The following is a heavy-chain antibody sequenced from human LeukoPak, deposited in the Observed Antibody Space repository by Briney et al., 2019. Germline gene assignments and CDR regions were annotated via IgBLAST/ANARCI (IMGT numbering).Heavy chain of an antibody. CDR3: ARHSSYPIGFDE. CDR2: IYYIGIT. CDR1: GGSISSTSYY. J-gene: IGHJ4*02. Sequence: PSETLSLTRTVSGGSISSTSYYGGWIRHPPGKGLEWIGSIYYIGITYYNPSLKSRVTISVDTSKNLFSLRLSSVTAAYTAVYYCARHSSYPIGFDESGQGSLVTVSS. V-gene: IGHV4-39*01. D-gene: IGHD3-16*01.